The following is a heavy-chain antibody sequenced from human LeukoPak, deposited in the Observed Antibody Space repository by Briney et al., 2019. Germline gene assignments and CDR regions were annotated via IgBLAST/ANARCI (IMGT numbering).Heavy chain of an antibody. CDR3: ARSVYCSSTSWYLIGIAAAGDYYHMYV. CDR1: GCSISSSSYY. CDR2: IYYSGST. Sequence: SETLSLTSTVSGCSISSSSYYWVWTRQPPGKGLEWIGSIYYSGSTYYNPFLKIRVTISVDTSKNQFSLKLSSVTAADTAVYYCARSVYCSSTSWYLIGIAAAGDYYHMYVWGKGTTVTVSS. J-gene: IGHJ6*03. V-gene: IGHV4-39*01. D-gene: IGHD2-2*01.